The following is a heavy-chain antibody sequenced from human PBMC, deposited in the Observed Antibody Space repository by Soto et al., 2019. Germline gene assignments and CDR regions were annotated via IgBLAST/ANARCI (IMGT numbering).Heavy chain of an antibody. Sequence: QVQLQASGPRLVKPSGTLSLTCAVSGASISSSNWWSWVRQPPGKGLEWIGEIYHSGSTNYSPSLKSRVSISIDKSKNEFSLRLTSVTAADTAVYYCARKAFIDWQQLVAPFDYWGRGPLVTVSS. D-gene: IGHD6-13*01. CDR3: ARKAFIDWQQLVAPFDY. CDR1: GASISSSNW. CDR2: IYHSGST. J-gene: IGHJ4*02. V-gene: IGHV4-4*02.